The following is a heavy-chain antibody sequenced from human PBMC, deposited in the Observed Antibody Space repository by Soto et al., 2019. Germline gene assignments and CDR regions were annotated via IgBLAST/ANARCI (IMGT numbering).Heavy chain of an antibody. CDR3: AKARTDQSGAYFPFDY. CDR2: INNSGSRT. Sequence: GGSLSLSCAASGFTFSSYGMSWVRQAPGKGLEWVSSINNSGSRTYHADSVKGRFTISRDNSKNTLYLQMNSLRAEDTAVYYCAKARTDQSGAYFPFDYWGQGTLVTVSS. CDR1: GFTFSSYG. V-gene: IGHV3-23*01. D-gene: IGHD1-26*01. J-gene: IGHJ4*02.